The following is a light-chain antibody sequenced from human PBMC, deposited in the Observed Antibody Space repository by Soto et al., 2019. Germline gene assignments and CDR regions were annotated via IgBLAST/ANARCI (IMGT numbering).Light chain of an antibody. Sequence: IVMTQSPGTLSVSPGERATLSCRASQNIGNKVGWYQQKPGQAPRLLIYGASTRATGIPVRFSGSGSGTEFTLTITSLQSEDSAVYCCQEYNYWHPITFGGGTKVDIK. CDR3: QEYNYWHPIT. V-gene: IGKV3-15*01. CDR1: QNIGNK. CDR2: GAS. J-gene: IGKJ4*01.